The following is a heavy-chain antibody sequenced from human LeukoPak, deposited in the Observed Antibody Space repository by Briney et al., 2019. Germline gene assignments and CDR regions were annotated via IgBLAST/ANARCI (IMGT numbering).Heavy chain of an antibody. V-gene: IGHV3-23*01. D-gene: IGHD2-21*02. J-gene: IGHJ4*02. CDR2: ISFSAGTI. Sequence: TGGSLRLSCAASEITLSSYGASWVRQAPGKGLEWLSAISFSAGTIYYADSVKGRFTISRDNSKNTLYLQLSSLRAEDTAVYYCAKISWDSGGDRVKFWGQGTLVTVSS. CDR3: AKISWDSGGDRVKF. CDR1: EITLSSYG.